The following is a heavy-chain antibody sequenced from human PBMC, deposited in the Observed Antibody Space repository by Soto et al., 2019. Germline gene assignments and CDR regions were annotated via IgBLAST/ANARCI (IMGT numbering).Heavy chain of an antibody. Sequence: ASVKVSCKASGYTFTSYYVHWVRQAPGQGLEWMGIINPSGGSTSYAQKFQGRVTMTTDTSTSTAYMELRSLRSDDTAVYYCARDLGHDNCWGQGTLVTVSS. V-gene: IGHV1-46*01. CDR1: GYTFTSYY. CDR3: ARDLGHDNC. CDR2: INPSGGST. J-gene: IGHJ4*02. D-gene: IGHD3-9*01.